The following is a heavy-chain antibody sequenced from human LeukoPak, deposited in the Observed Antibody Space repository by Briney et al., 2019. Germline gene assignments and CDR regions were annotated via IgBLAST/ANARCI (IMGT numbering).Heavy chain of an antibody. Sequence: ASVKVSCKASGGTFSSYAISWVRQAPGQGLEWMGGIIPIFGTANYAQKFQGRVTITADKSTSTAYMELSSLRSEDTAVYYCARDRALITMVRGVIPSLGYWGQGTLVTVSS. CDR1: GGTFSSYA. CDR2: IIPIFGTA. D-gene: IGHD3-10*01. V-gene: IGHV1-69*06. CDR3: ARDRALITMVRGVIPSLGY. J-gene: IGHJ4*02.